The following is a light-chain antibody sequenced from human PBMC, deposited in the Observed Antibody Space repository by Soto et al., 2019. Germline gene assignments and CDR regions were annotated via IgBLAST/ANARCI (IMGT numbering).Light chain of an antibody. CDR3: QQRSNWPQIT. Sequence: EIVLTQSPATLSLSPGERATLSCRASQSVSKYLAWYQQKPGQAPRLLIHDASNRATGIPARFSGSGSGTNFTLTISSLEPEDFGVYYCQQRSNWPQITFGEGTKVEIK. V-gene: IGKV3-11*01. J-gene: IGKJ4*01. CDR2: DAS. CDR1: QSVSKY.